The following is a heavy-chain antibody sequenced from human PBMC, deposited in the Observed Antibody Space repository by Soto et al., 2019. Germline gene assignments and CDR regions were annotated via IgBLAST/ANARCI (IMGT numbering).Heavy chain of an antibody. CDR2: IYHSGST. CDR3: ARDQLEGNWFDP. J-gene: IGHJ5*02. CDR1: DGSISSGGYS. Sequence: QLQLQESGSGLVRPSQTLSLTCAVSDGSISSGGYSWNRIRQPPGKGLEWIGYIYHSGSTLYNPSLKSRVTISVDKSKNQFSLKLTSVTAADTAVYYCARDQLEGNWFDPWGQGTLVTVSS. V-gene: IGHV4-30-2*01. D-gene: IGHD1-1*01.